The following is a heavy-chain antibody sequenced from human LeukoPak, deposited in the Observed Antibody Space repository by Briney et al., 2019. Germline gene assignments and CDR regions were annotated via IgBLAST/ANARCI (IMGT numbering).Heavy chain of an antibody. CDR1: GFTFSSYW. CDR3: ARGPDVLRFLEWLCAFDY. D-gene: IGHD3-3*01. Sequence: GGSLRLSCAASGFTFSSYWGSWVRQAPGKGLEWVANIKQDGSEKYYVDSVKGRFTISRDNAKNSLYLQMNSLRAEDTAVYYCARGPDVLRFLEWLCAFDYWGQGTLVTVSS. CDR2: IKQDGSEK. J-gene: IGHJ4*02. V-gene: IGHV3-7*01.